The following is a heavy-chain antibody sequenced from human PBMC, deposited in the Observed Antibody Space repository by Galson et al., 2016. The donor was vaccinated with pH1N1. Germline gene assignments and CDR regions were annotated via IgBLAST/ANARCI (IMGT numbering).Heavy chain of an antibody. CDR2: IYWDDDK. J-gene: IGHJ3*02. V-gene: IGHV2-5*02. Sequence: PALVKPTQTLTLTCTFSGFSISSSGMGVGWIRQPPGKALEWLAVIYWDDDKRYSPSLKSRPTITKDTSKNHVVLTMTNMDPMDTATYYCAHREVMITNAFDIWGQGTMVTVSS. CDR1: GFSISSSGMG. D-gene: IGHD3-16*01. CDR3: AHREVMITNAFDI.